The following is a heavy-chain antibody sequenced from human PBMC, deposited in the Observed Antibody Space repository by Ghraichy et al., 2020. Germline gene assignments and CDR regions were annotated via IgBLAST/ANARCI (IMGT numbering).Heavy chain of an antibody. V-gene: IGHV4-59*08. CDR1: GGSISSYY. Sequence: SQTLSLTCTVSGGSISSYYWSWIRQPPGKGLEWIGYIYYSGSTNYNPSLKSRVTISVDTSKNQFSLKLSSVTAADTAVYYCARQTYYDFWSGYYKYYYYYMDVWGKGTTVTVSS. CDR2: IYYSGST. J-gene: IGHJ6*03. CDR3: ARQTYYDFWSGYYKYYYYYMDV. D-gene: IGHD3-3*01.